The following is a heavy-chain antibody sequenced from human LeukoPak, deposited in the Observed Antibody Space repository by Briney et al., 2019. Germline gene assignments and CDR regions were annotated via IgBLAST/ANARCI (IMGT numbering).Heavy chain of an antibody. J-gene: IGHJ4*02. Sequence: WVSSISSSSSYIHYADSVKGRFTVSRDNAKSSLFLQMNSLRAEDTAIYYCARDNDFTNYYWGQGTLVTVSS. CDR3: ARDNDFTNYY. CDR2: ISSSSSYI. V-gene: IGHV3-21*01. D-gene: IGHD4-11*01.